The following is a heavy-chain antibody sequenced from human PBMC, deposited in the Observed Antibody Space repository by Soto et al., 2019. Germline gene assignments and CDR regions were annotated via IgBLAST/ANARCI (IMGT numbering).Heavy chain of an antibody. Sequence: PSETLSLTCTVSGGSFSSYYWSWIRQPPGKGLEWIGYIYYSGSTNYNPSLKGRVTISLDTSKNQFSLKLTSVTAADTAVYYCARRGIYCSGGSCYGGFDPWGQGTLVTVSS. J-gene: IGHJ5*02. CDR1: GGSFSSYY. CDR3: ARRGIYCSGGSCYGGFDP. V-gene: IGHV4-59*08. CDR2: IYYSGST. D-gene: IGHD2-15*01.